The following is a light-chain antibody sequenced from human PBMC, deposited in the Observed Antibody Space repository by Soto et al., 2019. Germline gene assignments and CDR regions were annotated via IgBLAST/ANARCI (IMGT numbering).Light chain of an antibody. CDR1: QSISSW. Sequence: DIQMTQSPSTLSASVGDRVTITCRASQSISSWLAWYQQKPGKATKLLIYKASSIEGGVPSRFSGSRSGTIFTLTIISLQPDDFATYYCQQYHSYSLTFGGGTKVDIK. CDR3: QQYHSYSLT. CDR2: KAS. V-gene: IGKV1-5*03. J-gene: IGKJ4*01.